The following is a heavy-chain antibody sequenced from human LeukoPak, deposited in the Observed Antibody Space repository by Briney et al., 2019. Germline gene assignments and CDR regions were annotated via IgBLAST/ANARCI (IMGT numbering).Heavy chain of an antibody. Sequence: PGGSLRLSCAASGFTFSSYDMHWVLQATGKGLEWVSAIGTAGDTYYPGSVKGRFTISRENAKDSLYLQMNSLRAGDTAVYYCARGVPRTLRYSSGWGFDYWGQGTLVTVSS. J-gene: IGHJ4*02. V-gene: IGHV3-13*01. CDR2: IGTAGDT. CDR3: ARGVPRTLRYSSGWGFDY. CDR1: GFTFSSYD. D-gene: IGHD6-19*01.